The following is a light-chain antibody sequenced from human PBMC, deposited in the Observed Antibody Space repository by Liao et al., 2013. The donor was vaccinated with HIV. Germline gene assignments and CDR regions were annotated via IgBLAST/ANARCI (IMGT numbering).Light chain of an antibody. CDR3: QAWDSSTWV. CDR1: NIGSKS. Sequence: SYELTQPPSVSVAPGKTARITCGGNNIGSKSVHWYQQKPGQSPVLVIYQDIKRPSGIPERFSASNSGNTATLTISGTQAMDEADYYCQAWDSSTWVFGGGTKLTVL. V-gene: IGLV3-21*01. J-gene: IGLJ3*02. CDR2: QDI.